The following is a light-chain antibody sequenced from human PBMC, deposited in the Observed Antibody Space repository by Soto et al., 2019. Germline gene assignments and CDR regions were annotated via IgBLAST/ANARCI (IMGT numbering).Light chain of an antibody. CDR3: QQSYTTANT. Sequence: DIQMTQFPSSLSASVGDRVTITCRASQSISDYLNWYQKKPGKAPKLLIYGTSYLQSEVPSRFSGRGSGTDFTLTINSLQLEDFATYFCQQSYTTANTFGQGTRLEIK. J-gene: IGKJ2*01. CDR1: QSISDY. CDR2: GTS. V-gene: IGKV1-39*01.